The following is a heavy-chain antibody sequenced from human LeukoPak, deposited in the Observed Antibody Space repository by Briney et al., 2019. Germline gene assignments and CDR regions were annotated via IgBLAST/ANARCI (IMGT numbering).Heavy chain of an antibody. Sequence: GGSLKLSCSASGVTFSDSPMNWVREAPGKGLQWLSYINKDSKYIYYSESVRGRFTISRDNAKNSLFLQMNRLRADGTAVYYCARDDISGWYSLDWGQGALVTVSS. D-gene: IGHD6-13*01. J-gene: IGHJ4*02. V-gene: IGHV3-21*05. CDR2: INKDSKYI. CDR1: GVTFSDSP. CDR3: ARDDISGWYSLD.